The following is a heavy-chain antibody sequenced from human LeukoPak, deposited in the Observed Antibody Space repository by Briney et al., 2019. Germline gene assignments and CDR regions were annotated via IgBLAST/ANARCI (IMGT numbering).Heavy chain of an antibody. J-gene: IGHJ3*02. CDR3: ARDYYDSSGYPVYDAFDI. V-gene: IGHV1-69*13. D-gene: IGHD3-22*01. Sequence: SVKVSCKASGGTFSSYAISWVRQAPGQGLEWMGGIIPIFGTANYAQKFQGRVTITADESTSTAYMELSSLRSEDTAVYYCARDYYDSSGYPVYDAFDIWGQGTMVTVSS. CDR2: IIPIFGTA. CDR1: GGTFSSYA.